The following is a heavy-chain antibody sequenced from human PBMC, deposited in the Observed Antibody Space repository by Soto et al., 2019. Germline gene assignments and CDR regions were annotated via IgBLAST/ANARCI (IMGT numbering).Heavy chain of an antibody. D-gene: IGHD3-3*01. J-gene: IGHJ6*02. CDR3: ARVRDGVFINYYYYGMDV. Sequence: PGGSLRLSCAASGFTFSSSAMHWVRQAPGKGLEWMAVISYDGSNKYYADSVKGRFTISRDNSKNMLYLQMNSLRAEDTAVYYCARVRDGVFINYYYYGMDVWGQGTTVTVSS. CDR1: GFTFSSSA. V-gene: IGHV3-30-3*01. CDR2: ISYDGSNK.